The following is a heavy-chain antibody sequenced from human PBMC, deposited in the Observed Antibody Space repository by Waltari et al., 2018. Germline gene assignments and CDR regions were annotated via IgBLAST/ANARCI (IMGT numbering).Heavy chain of an antibody. D-gene: IGHD2-15*01. CDR1: W. CDR3: ARDRGRGLYFDS. V-gene: IGHV4-4*02. Sequence: WWSWVRQSPEKGLGWIGQIHRSGRTYYNPSLESRVSVSMDTFNNKFFLKLSSAIAADTAVYYCARDRGRGLYFDSWGQGTLVTVSP. J-gene: IGHJ4*02. CDR2: IHRSGRT.